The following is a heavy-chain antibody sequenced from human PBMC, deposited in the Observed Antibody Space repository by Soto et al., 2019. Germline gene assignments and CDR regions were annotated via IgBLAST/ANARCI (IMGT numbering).Heavy chain of an antibody. Sequence: PSETLSLTCTVSGGSISSSSYYWGWIRQPPGKGLEWIGSIYYSGSTYYNPSLKSRVTISVDTSKNQFSLKLSSVTTADTAVYYCARRRLLQFNWFDPWGQGTLVTVSS. CDR2: IYYSGST. D-gene: IGHD2-15*01. V-gene: IGHV4-39*01. CDR3: ARRRLLQFNWFDP. J-gene: IGHJ5*02. CDR1: GGSISSSSYY.